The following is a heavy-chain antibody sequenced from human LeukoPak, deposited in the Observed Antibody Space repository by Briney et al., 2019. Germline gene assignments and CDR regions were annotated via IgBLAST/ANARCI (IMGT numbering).Heavy chain of an antibody. V-gene: IGHV1-2*06. CDR3: AKIGSSHDFDY. CDR1: GYTFTVYF. J-gene: IGHJ4*02. D-gene: IGHD1-26*01. Sequence: ASMKVSCKASGYTFTVYFIHWVRQAPGQGLEWMGRINPNSGATDYAQKFQGRVTMTRDTSISTAYMELSSLKSDDTAVYYCAKIGSSHDFDYWGQGTLITVSP. CDR2: INPNSGAT.